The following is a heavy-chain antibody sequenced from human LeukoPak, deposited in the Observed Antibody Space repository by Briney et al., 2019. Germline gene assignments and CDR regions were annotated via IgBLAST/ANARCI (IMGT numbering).Heavy chain of an antibody. V-gene: IGHV4-34*01. CDR2: INHSGST. D-gene: IGHD3-3*01. CDR1: GGSFSGYY. J-gene: IGHJ4*02. CDR3: ARTITIFGVVKDVDYFDY. Sequence: PSETLSLTCAVYGGSFSGYYWSWIRQPPGEGLEWIGEINHSGSTNYNPSLKSRVTISVDTSKNQFSLKLSSVTAADTAVYYCARTITIFGVVKDVDYFDYWGQGTLVTVSS.